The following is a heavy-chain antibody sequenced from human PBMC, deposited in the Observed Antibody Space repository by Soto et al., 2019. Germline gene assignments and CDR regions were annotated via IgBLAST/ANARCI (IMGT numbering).Heavy chain of an antibody. D-gene: IGHD1-1*01. J-gene: IGHJ6*02. CDR3: AKHTTYRFYGMDV. CDR2: IYPGDSDI. V-gene: IGHV5-51*01. Sequence: GESLKISCKGSGYSFSSFWIGWVRQMPGKGLELIGIIYPGDSDIRYSPSFEGQVTMSADRSSSTAYLQWSSLKASDTAMYYCAKHTTYRFYGMDVWGQGTTVTVSS. CDR1: GYSFSSFW.